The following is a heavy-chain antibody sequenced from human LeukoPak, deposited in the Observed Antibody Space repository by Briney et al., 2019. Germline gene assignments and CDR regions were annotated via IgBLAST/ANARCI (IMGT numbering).Heavy chain of an antibody. J-gene: IGHJ4*02. CDR2: IKQDGSEK. CDR3: ARVPTTVTAYFDY. CDR1: GFTFSSYW. Sequence: GGSLRLSCAASGFTFSSYWMSWVCQAPGKGLEWVANIKQDGSEKYYVDSVKGRFTISRDNAKNSLYLQMNSLRAEDTAVYYCARVPTTVTAYFDYWGQGTLVTVSS. D-gene: IGHD4-17*01. V-gene: IGHV3-7*01.